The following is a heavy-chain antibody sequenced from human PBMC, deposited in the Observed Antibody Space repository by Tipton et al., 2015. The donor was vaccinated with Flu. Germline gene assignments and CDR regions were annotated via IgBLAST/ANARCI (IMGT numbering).Heavy chain of an antibody. J-gene: IGHJ3*02. CDR1: GGSISSYY. V-gene: IGHV4-34*01. D-gene: IGHD1-26*01. Sequence: TLSLTCTVPGGSISSYYWSWIRQPPGKGLEWIGEINHSGSTNYNPSLKSRVTISVDTSKNQFSLKLSSVTAADTAVYYCARRGSGSYYRRSRGAFDIWGQGTMVTVSS. CDR3: ARRGSGSYYRRSRGAFDI. CDR2: INHSGST.